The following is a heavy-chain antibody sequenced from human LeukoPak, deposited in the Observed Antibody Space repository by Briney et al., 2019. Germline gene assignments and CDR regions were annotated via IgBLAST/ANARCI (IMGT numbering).Heavy chain of an antibody. D-gene: IGHD6-6*01. CDR2: IYYSGST. V-gene: IGHV4-31*03. J-gene: IGHJ4*02. CDR3: ASKRGKYSSFGD. CDR1: GGSISSGGYY. Sequence: SETLSLTCTVSGGSISSGGYYWSWIRQHPGKGLEWIGYIYYSGSTYYNPSLKGRVTISVDTSKNQSSLKLSSVTAADTAVYYCASKRGKYSSFGDWGQGTLVTVSS.